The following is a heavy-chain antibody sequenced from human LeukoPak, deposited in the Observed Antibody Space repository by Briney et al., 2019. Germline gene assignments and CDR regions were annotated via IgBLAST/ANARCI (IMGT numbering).Heavy chain of an antibody. CDR2: TYYRSKWYS. Sequence: SQTLSLTFAISGDSVSSNSAAWNWIRQSPSRGLEWLGRTYYRSKWYSDYAVSVRGRITINPDTSKNQFSLQLNSVTPEDTAVYYCAYYGDPPYNWFDPWGQGTLVTVSS. V-gene: IGHV6-1*01. D-gene: IGHD3-10*01. J-gene: IGHJ5*02. CDR3: AYYGDPPYNWFDP. CDR1: GDSVSSNSAA.